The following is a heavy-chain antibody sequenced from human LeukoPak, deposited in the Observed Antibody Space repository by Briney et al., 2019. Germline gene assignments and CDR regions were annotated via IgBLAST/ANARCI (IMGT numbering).Heavy chain of an antibody. CDR3: AGLGIAAARPQRGPPVWYFDL. CDR2: INPRGGST. J-gene: IGHJ2*01. CDR1: GYTFTSYY. D-gene: IGHD6-13*01. Sequence: ASVKVSCKASGYTFTSYYMHWVRQAPGQGLEWMGIINPRGGSTSYAQKFQGRVTMTRDTSTSTVYMELSSLRAEDTAVYYCAGLGIAAARPQRGPPVWYFDLWGRGTLVTVSS. V-gene: IGHV1-46*01.